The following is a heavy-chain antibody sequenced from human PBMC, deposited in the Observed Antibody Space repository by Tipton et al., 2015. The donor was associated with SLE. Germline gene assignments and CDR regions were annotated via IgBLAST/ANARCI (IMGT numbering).Heavy chain of an antibody. CDR2: VYYSGGT. V-gene: IGHV4-59*01. CDR1: GDSISSYY. CDR3: ARGHGDPDYMDV. Sequence: TLSLTCTVSGDSISSYYWNWIRQPPGKGLEWLGYVYYSGGTDYNPSLKSRVTISVDTSKNQFSLRLTSVTAADTAVYYCARGHGDPDYMDVWGKGTTVTVSS. J-gene: IGHJ6*03.